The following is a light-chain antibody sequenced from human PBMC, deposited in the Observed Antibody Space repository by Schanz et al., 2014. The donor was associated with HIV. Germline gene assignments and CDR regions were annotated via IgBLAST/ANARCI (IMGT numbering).Light chain of an antibody. V-gene: IGLV2-14*03. Sequence: QSALTQPPSASGSPGQSVAISCTGASSDIGVSWYQQYPGNAPKLLVYDVTNRPSGISPRFSASKSDNTASLTISGLQAEDECDYYFCSCTNTSTWVFGGGTKLTVL. CDR2: DVT. CDR3: CSCTNTSTWV. J-gene: IGLJ3*02. CDR1: SSDIG.